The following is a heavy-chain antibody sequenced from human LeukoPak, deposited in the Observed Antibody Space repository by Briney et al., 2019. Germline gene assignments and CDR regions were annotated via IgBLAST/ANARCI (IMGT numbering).Heavy chain of an antibody. CDR2: FDPGDGEI. J-gene: IGHJ4*02. D-gene: IGHD2-21*01. Sequence: ASVRVSCKVFGYTFTEIVMHWVRQPPGKGLEWMGGFDPGDGEIVYAQKFQGRVTMTEDTSTDTAYTELSSLRSEDTAVYFCAAGGDYTLLDYWGQGTLVTVSS. V-gene: IGHV1-24*01. CDR3: AAGGDYTLLDY. CDR1: GYTFTEIV.